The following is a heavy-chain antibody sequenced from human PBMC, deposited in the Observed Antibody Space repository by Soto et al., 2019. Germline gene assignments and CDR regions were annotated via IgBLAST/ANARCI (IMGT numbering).Heavy chain of an antibody. V-gene: IGHV1-69*01. CDR2: IIPIFGTA. CDR1: GGTFSSYA. CDR3: ASRYSGYDNNLFDP. D-gene: IGHD5-12*01. J-gene: IGHJ5*01. Sequence: QVQLVQSGAEVKKPGSSVKVSCTASGGTFSSYAISWVRQAPGQGLEWMGGIIPIFGTANYAQKFQGRVTITADQSTSTAYTEPSSLSPEHAAVYYCASRYSGYDNNLFDPWGQGTLVTVSS.